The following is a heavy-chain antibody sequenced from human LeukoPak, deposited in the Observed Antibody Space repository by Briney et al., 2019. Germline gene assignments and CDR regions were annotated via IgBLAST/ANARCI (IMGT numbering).Heavy chain of an antibody. CDR3: ARVPVQNVWGSYRPTGAFDI. Sequence: ASVKVSCKASGGTFSSYAISWVRQAPGQGLEWMGGIIPIFGTANYAQKFQGRVTITADKSTSTAYMELSSLRSEDTAVYYCARVPVQNVWGSYRPTGAFDIWGQGTMVTVSS. CDR1: GGTFSSYA. D-gene: IGHD3-16*02. CDR2: IIPIFGTA. V-gene: IGHV1-69*06. J-gene: IGHJ3*02.